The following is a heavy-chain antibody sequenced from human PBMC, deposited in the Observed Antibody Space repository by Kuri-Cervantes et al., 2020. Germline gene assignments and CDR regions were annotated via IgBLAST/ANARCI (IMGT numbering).Heavy chain of an antibody. J-gene: IGHJ6*03. CDR2: IIPIFGTA. CDR3: ARDASGYDLWYYYYYYMDV. CDR1: GGTFSSYA. Sequence: SVKVSCKASGGTFSSYAISWVRQAPGQGLEWMGGIIPIFGTANYAQKFQGRVTITADKSTSTAYMELSSLRSEDTAVYYCARDASGYDLWYYYYYYMDVWGKGTTVTVSS. D-gene: IGHD5-12*01. V-gene: IGHV1-69*06.